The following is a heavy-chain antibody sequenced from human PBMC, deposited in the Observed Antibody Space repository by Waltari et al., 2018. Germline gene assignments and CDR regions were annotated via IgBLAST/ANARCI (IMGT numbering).Heavy chain of an antibody. CDR1: GFTFSSCA. D-gene: IGHD3-3*01. J-gene: IGHJ4*02. V-gene: IGHV3-23*01. CDR2: ISGSGGST. CDR3: AKDSLRFLEWLLFDY. Sequence: EVQLLESGVGLVQPGGSLRLSCAASGFTFSSCAFRWVLPAPGKGLEWVSAISGSGGSTYYADSVKGRFTISRDNSKNTLYLQMNSLRAEDTAVYYCAKDSLRFLEWLLFDYWGQGTLVTVSS.